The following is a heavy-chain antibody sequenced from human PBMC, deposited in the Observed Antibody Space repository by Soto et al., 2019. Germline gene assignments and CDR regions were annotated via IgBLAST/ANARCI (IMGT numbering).Heavy chain of an antibody. CDR2: IIPILGIA. CDR3: ASVGSSSSQYVGTDY. D-gene: IGHD6-6*01. V-gene: IGHV1-69*02. J-gene: IGHJ4*02. Sequence: QVQLVQSGAEVKKPGSSVKVSCKASGGTFSSYTISWVRQAPGQGLEWMGRIIPILGIANYAQKFQGRVTITADKSTSTAYMELSSLRSEDTAVYYCASVGSSSSQYVGTDYWGQGTLVTVSA. CDR1: GGTFSSYT.